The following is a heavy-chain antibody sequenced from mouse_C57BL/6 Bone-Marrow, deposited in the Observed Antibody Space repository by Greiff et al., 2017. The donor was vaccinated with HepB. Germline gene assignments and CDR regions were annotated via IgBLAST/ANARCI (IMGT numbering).Heavy chain of an antibody. CDR2: IHPNSGST. Sequence: QVQLQQPGAELVKPGASVKLSCKASGYTFTSYWMHWVKQRPGQGLEWIGMIHPNSGSTNYNEKFKSKATLTVDKSSSTAYMKLSSLTSEDSAVYYCARPIYYDYDGYWGQGTTRTVSS. CDR3: ARPIYYDYDGY. D-gene: IGHD2-4*01. CDR1: GYTFTSYW. V-gene: IGHV1-64*01. J-gene: IGHJ2*01.